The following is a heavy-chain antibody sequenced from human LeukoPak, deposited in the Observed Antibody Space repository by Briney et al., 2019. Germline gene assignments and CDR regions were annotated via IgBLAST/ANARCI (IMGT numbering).Heavy chain of an antibody. CDR3: ASWPVGWYGEDS. Sequence: GGSLRLSCAASGFTFSTYAMSWVRQAPGKGLEWVSVISGGGDSTYYADSVKGRFTISRDNSKNTLYLQMNSLRAEDTAVYYCASWPVGWYGEDSWGQGTLVTVSS. CDR1: GFTFSTYA. CDR2: ISGGGDST. V-gene: IGHV3-23*01. J-gene: IGHJ4*02. D-gene: IGHD6-19*01.